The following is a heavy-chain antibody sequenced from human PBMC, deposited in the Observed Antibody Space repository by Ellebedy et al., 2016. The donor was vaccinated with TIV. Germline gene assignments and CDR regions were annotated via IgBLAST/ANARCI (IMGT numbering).Heavy chain of an antibody. J-gene: IGHJ3*02. D-gene: IGHD5-24*01. CDR2: ISSSGTTI. CDR3: ANGAYDI. Sequence: GESLKISCVVSGFTFSTYAMRWFRQAPGKGLEWISYISSSGTTIYYADSVKGRFTISRDNAKISLYLQMNSLTAADTAVYYCANGAYDIWGQGTMVTVSS. V-gene: IGHV3-48*04. CDR1: GFTFSTYA.